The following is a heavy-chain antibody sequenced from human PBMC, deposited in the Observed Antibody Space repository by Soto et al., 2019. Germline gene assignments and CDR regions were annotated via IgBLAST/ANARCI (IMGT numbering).Heavy chain of an antibody. J-gene: IGHJ4*02. D-gene: IGHD3-22*01. V-gene: IGHV3-53*01. CDR3: AKEAYDSFVYSTSVFTARDEFDD. CDR2: IYSGGST. CDR1: GFTVSSNY. Sequence: GGSLRLSCAASGFTVSSNYMSWVRQAPGKGLEWVSVIYSGGSTYYADSVKGRFTISRDNSKNTLYLQMNSLRAEDTAVYYCAKEAYDSFVYSTSVFTARDEFDDWGPGTLVTGSS.